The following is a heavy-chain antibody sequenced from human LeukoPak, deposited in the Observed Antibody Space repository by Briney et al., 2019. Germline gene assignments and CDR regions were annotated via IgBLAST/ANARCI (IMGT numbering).Heavy chain of an antibody. CDR2: IIPILGIA. CDR1: GGTFSSYA. CDR3: ARAIITVVRGVIVKRHNWFDP. V-gene: IGHV1-69*04. J-gene: IGHJ5*02. Sequence: GASVKVSCKASGGTFSSYAVSWVRQAPGQGLEWMGRIIPILGIANYAQKFQGRVTITADKSTSTAYMELSSLRYEDMDVYYCARAIITVVRGVIVKRHNWFDPWGQGTLVTVSS. D-gene: IGHD3-10*01.